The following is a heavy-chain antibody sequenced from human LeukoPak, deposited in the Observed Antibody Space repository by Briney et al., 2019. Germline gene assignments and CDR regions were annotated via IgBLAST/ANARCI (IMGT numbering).Heavy chain of an antibody. CDR1: VGSISSGGYY. J-gene: IGHJ4*02. V-gene: IGHV4-31*03. CDR2: IYYSGST. CDR3: AREGTGHFDY. D-gene: IGHD7-27*01. Sequence: PSQTLSLTCTVSVGSISSGGYYWSWIRQHPGKGLEWIGYIYYSGSTYYNQSLKSRVTISVDTSKTQFSLKLSSVTAADTAVYYCAREGTGHFDYWGQGTLVTVSS.